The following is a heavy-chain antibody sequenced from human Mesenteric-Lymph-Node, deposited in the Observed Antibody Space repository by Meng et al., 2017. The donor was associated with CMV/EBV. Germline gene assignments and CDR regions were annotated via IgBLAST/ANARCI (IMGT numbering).Heavy chain of an antibody. CDR2: ISLNSGRI. V-gene: IGHV3-9*01. J-gene: IGHJ4*02. D-gene: IGHD2-2*01. CDR3: TKTYCSSTFCYNYFDY. CDR1: GFTFDDYA. Sequence: SLKISFAASGFTFDDYAMHWVRQAPGKGLEWVSGISLNSGRIGYADSVKGRFTISRDNAKNSLYLQMNSLRAEDTALYYCTKTYCSSTFCYNYFDYWGQGTLVTVSS.